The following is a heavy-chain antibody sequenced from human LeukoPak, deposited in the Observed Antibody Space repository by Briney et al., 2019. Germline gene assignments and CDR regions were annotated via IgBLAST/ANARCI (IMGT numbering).Heavy chain of an antibody. CDR3: VRKNRDFNAAFDI. Sequence: GGSLRLSCTASGFTVSNNYMSWVRQAPGKGLERVSISYSDSNTNYADSVKGRFTISRDTSQNTLSLQMNSLRAEDTAVYYCVRKNRDFNAAFDIWGQGTVVTVSS. D-gene: IGHD1-14*01. CDR1: GFTVSNNY. V-gene: IGHV3-53*01. CDR2: SYSDSNT. J-gene: IGHJ3*02.